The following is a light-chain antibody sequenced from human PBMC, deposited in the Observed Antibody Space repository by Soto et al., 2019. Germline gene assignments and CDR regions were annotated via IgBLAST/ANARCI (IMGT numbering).Light chain of an antibody. V-gene: IGLV1-40*01. CDR3: QSYDDSLGGHVI. CDR1: SSYIGSGYD. J-gene: IGLJ2*01. CDR2: ANT. Sequence: QSVLTQPPSVSGAPGQRVTISCTGSSSYIGSGYDVHWYQQLPGTAPKLVIYANTNRPSGVPARYSASKSGTSASLAITGRPAEYEADYYCQSYDDSLGGHVIFGGGTKVTVL.